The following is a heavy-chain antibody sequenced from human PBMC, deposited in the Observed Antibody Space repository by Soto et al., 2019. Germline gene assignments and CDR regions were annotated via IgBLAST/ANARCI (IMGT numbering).Heavy chain of an antibody. V-gene: IGHV5-51*01. CDR2: IYAGDSDS. CDR1: GYSFTTYW. J-gene: IGHJ3*01. D-gene: IGHD1-1*01. CDR3: VRGVHLTAADAFDV. Sequence: GESLKISCKGYGYSFTTYWIGWVRQIPGKGLEWMGIIYAGDSDSRYSPSFQGQVTISVDKSISTAYLQWSSLKASDTAMYYCVRGVHLTAADAFDVWRQGTMATVSS.